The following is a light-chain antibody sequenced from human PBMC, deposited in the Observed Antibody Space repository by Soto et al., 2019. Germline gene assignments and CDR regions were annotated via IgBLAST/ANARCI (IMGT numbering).Light chain of an antibody. CDR2: SNS. J-gene: IGLJ3*02. V-gene: IGLV1-40*01. CDR3: QSYDSSRSAAV. Sequence: QSVLTQPPSVSGAPGQKVIISCTGSTSNIGAGYDVHWYQQLPGTAPKLLIYSNSNRPSGVPDRLSGSKSGTSASLAITGLQVEDEADYYCQSYDSSRSAAVFGGGTKLTVL. CDR1: TSNIGAGYD.